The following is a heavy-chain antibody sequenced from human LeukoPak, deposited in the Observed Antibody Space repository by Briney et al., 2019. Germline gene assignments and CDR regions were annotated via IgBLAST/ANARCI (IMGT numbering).Heavy chain of an antibody. D-gene: IGHD6-19*01. J-gene: IGHJ4*02. Sequence: PSETLSLTCAVYGGSFSGYYWSWIRQPPGKGLEWIGEIKHSGSTNYNPSLKSRVTISVDTSKNQFSLKLSSVTAADTAVYYCARARGQWLVRSFVYWGQGTLVTVSS. V-gene: IGHV4-34*01. CDR1: GGSFSGYY. CDR2: IKHSGST. CDR3: ARARGQWLVRSFVY.